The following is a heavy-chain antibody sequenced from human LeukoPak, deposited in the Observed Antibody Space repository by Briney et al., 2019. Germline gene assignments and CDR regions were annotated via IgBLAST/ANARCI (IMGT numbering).Heavy chain of an antibody. Sequence: PSETLSLTCSVSGGSFSVSGYYWGWIRQPPGKGLEWIGSIYHSGSTYYNPSLKSRVTISVDTSKNQFSLKLSSVTAADTAVYYCASPGRRTAMVIFGGLDYYYGMDVWGQGTTVTVSS. CDR2: IYHSGST. V-gene: IGHV4-38-2*02. CDR3: ASPGRRTAMVIFGGLDYYYGMDV. D-gene: IGHD5-18*01. CDR1: GGSFSVSGYY. J-gene: IGHJ6*02.